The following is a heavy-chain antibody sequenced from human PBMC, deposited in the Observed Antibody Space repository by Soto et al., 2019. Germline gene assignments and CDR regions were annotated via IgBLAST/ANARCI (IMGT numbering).Heavy chain of an antibody. Sequence: SETLSLTCTVSGDSVSGGGYYWTWIRQPPGKGLEWIGYISFTGDTTYNPSLRSRVTIAMHTSKNQFSLKLTSATAADTALYYCSRGGNYYNSMIWGQGTLVTVSS. CDR3: SRGGNYYNSMI. J-gene: IGHJ4*02. V-gene: IGHV4-61*08. CDR2: ISFTGDT. CDR1: GDSVSGGGYY. D-gene: IGHD3-22*01.